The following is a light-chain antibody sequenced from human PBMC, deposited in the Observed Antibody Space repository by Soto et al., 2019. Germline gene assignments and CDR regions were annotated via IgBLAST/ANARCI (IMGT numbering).Light chain of an antibody. CDR3: QQYGRSPHLT. Sequence: EIVLTQSPGTLSMSPGERATLSCRASQPIISTYLAWYQHVPGQAPRLLIYGTSTSATGIPDRFSGSGSGTAFTLTISRLEPEDFGVYYCQQYGRSPHLTFGPGTKVDFK. CDR2: GTS. CDR1: QPIISTY. J-gene: IGKJ3*01. V-gene: IGKV3-20*01.